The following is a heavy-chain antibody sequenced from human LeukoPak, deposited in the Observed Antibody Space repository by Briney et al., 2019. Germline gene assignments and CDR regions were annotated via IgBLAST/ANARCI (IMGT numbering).Heavy chain of an antibody. V-gene: IGHV4-61*02. CDR2: IYTSGTT. D-gene: IGHD3-22*01. Sequence: SETLSLTCTVSGGAISSGSYYWSWIRQSAGKGLEWIGRIYTSGTTNSNPSLKSRVTISVDTSKNQFSLKLSSVTAADTAVYYCAREYYDSNKAPAFDIWGQGTMVTVSS. CDR1: GGAISSGSYY. J-gene: IGHJ3*02. CDR3: AREYYDSNKAPAFDI.